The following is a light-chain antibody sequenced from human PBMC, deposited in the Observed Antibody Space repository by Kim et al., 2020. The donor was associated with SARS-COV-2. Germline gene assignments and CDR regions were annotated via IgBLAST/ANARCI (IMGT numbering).Light chain of an antibody. CDR1: QSVSSSY. CDR3: QQYGSLPRT. J-gene: IGKJ1*01. Sequence: EIVLTQSPGTLSLSPGERATLSCRASQSVSSSYLAWYQQKPGQAPRLIIHGASNRATGIPDRFSGSGSGTDFTLTISRLEPEDFAVYYCQQYGSLPRTFGQGTKVDIK. V-gene: IGKV3-20*01. CDR2: GAS.